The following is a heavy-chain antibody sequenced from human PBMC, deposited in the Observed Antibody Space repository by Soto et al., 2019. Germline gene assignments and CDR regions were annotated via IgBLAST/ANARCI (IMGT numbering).Heavy chain of an antibody. V-gene: IGHV4-59*02. Sequence: PSETLSLTCTVSGGPGKGIYWSWIRQPPGKGLEWIGYTGNTNYNPSLESRVTISTDASRNQFSLTLSSVTAADTAVYYCARAGYTGTYSPFDYWGQGTQVTVSS. D-gene: IGHD5-18*01. J-gene: IGHJ4*02. CDR3: ARAGYTGTYSPFDY. CDR1: GGPGKGIY. CDR2: TGNT.